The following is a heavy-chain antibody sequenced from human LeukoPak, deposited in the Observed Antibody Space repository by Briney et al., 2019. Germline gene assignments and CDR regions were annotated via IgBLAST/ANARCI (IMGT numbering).Heavy chain of an antibody. CDR3: AKAWGSSPTGY. V-gene: IGHV3-23*01. J-gene: IGHJ4*02. CDR1: GFTFSNYG. D-gene: IGHD6-6*01. CDR2: ISGSGGST. Sequence: GGSLRLSCAASGFTFSNYGMSWVRQAPGKGLEWVSAISGSGGSTYYADSVKGRFTISRDNSKNTLYLQMNSLRAEDTAVYYCAKAWGSSPTGYWGQGTLVTVSS.